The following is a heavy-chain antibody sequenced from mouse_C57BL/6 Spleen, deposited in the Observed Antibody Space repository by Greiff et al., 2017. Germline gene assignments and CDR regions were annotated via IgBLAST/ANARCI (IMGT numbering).Heavy chain of an antibody. CDR3: ARVRYSPYYAMDY. CDR2: INYDGSST. Sequence: EVMLVESEGGLVQPGSSMKLSCTASGFTFSDYYMAWVRQVPEKGLEWVANINYDGSSTYYLDSLKSRFIISRDNAKNILYLQMSSLKSEDTATYYCARVRYSPYYAMDYWGQGTSVTVSS. D-gene: IGHD2-12*01. J-gene: IGHJ4*01. CDR1: GFTFSDYY. V-gene: IGHV5-16*01.